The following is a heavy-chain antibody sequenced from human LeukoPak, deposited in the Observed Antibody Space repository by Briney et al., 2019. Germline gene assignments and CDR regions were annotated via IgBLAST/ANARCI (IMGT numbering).Heavy chain of an antibody. D-gene: IGHD3-10*01. CDR2: IYSSGTT. J-gene: IGHJ4*02. V-gene: IGHV4-4*07. CDR1: GCSINSYY. Sequence: SVTLSLTCTLSGCSINSYYWRWLRQPAGKGRVWIGRIYSSGTTNYNTSLKRRVTMSVDTSKKHFFLRRRPVTAPDTAVYYCARVHSSGTVGLWGEGTLCTVSS. CDR3: ARVHSSGTVGL.